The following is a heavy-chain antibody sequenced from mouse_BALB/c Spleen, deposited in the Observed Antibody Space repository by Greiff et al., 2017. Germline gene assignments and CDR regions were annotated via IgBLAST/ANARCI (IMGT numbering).Heavy chain of an antibody. Sequence: DVQLQESGPGLVKPSQSLSLTCTVTGYSITSDYAWNWIRQFPGNKLEWMGYISYSGSTSYNPSLKSRISITRDTSKNQFFLQLNSVTTEDTATYYCARGVGQVGSYYFDYWGQGTTLTVSS. CDR3: ARGVGQVGSYYFDY. J-gene: IGHJ2*01. CDR1: GYSITSDYA. D-gene: IGHD3-3*01. V-gene: IGHV3-2*02. CDR2: ISYSGST.